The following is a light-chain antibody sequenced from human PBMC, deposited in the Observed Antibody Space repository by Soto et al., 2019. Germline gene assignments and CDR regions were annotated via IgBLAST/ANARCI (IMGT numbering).Light chain of an antibody. V-gene: IGLV2-14*01. Sequence: QSALTQPASVSGSPGQSITISCTGSNSDVGAYNYVSWYQQHPGKAPKLIIYEVNNRPSGVSYRFSGSKSGNTASLTISGLQAEDEADYYCASYTVSHTRVFGGGTK. CDR3: ASYTVSHTRV. CDR2: EVN. CDR1: NSDVGAYNY. J-gene: IGLJ3*02.